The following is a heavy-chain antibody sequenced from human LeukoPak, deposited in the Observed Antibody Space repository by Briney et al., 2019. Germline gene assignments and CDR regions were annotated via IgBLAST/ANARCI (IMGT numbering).Heavy chain of an antibody. D-gene: IGHD3-10*01. CDR3: AKDFYGSGSHCDS. J-gene: IGHJ4*02. Sequence: GASVKVSCKASGYTFTGYYIHWVRQAPGQGLEWMGWINPNSGGTTYAQEFQGRVTMTRGTSISTAYMELNRLNSDDTAVYYCAKDFYGSGSHCDSWGQGTLVTVFS. CDR2: INPNSGGT. V-gene: IGHV1-2*02. CDR1: GYTFTGYY.